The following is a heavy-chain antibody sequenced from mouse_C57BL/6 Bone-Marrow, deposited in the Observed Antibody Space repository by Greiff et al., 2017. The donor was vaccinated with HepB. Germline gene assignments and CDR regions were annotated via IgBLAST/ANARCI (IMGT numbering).Heavy chain of an antibody. CDR2: IYPGGGYT. J-gene: IGHJ2*01. D-gene: IGHD1-1*01. CDR3: ARWGPTTVVEYYVDY. V-gene: IGHV1-63*01. Sequence: VQLKESGAELVRPGTSVKMSCKASGYTFTNYWIGWAKQRPGHGLEWIGDIYPGGGYTNYNEKFKGKDTLTADKSSSTAYMQFSSLTSEDSAIYYCARWGPTTVVEYYVDYWGQGTTLTVSS. CDR1: GYTFTNYW.